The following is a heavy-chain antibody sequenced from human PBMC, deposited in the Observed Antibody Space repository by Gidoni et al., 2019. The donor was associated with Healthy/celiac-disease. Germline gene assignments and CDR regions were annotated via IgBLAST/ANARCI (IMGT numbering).Heavy chain of an antibody. CDR3: ARRDYDFWSGYTGNWFDP. CDR2: IYYSGST. J-gene: IGHJ5*02. V-gene: IGHV4-39*01. CDR1: GGSISSRSYY. Sequence: QLQLQESCPGLVTPSETLSLTCTVSGGSISSRSYYWGWIRQPPGKGLEWIGSIYYSGSTYYNPSLESRVTISVDTPKNQFSRKLSSVTAADTAVYYCARRDYDFWSGYTGNWFDPWGQGTLVTVSS. D-gene: IGHD3-3*01.